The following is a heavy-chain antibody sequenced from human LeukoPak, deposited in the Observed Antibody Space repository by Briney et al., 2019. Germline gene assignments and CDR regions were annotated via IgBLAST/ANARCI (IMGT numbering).Heavy chain of an antibody. V-gene: IGHV4-38-2*02. Sequence: SETLSLTCSVSGYPISSGYLWGWIRQPPGKGLEWIATTHNSGSTYYNPSLKSRVAISVDTSKNQFSLKLSSVTAADTAVYYCAREVRARDDKFYYYMDVWGKGTTVTVSS. CDR2: THNSGST. CDR1: GYPISSGYL. D-gene: IGHD3-10*01. CDR3: AREVRARDDKFYYYMDV. J-gene: IGHJ6*03.